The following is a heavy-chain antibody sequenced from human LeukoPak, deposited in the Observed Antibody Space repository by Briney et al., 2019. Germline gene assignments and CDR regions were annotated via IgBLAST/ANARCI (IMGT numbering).Heavy chain of an antibody. CDR2: INPNGGDT. Sequence: ASVKVSCKASGYTFTGYYMHWVRQAPGQGLQWMGWINPNGGDTNYAQKFQGRVTMTRDTSISTAYMELSRLRSDDTAVYYCARGVTARPLFDYWGQGTLVTVSS. J-gene: IGHJ4*02. V-gene: IGHV1-2*02. CDR1: GYTFTGYY. D-gene: IGHD2-2*01. CDR3: ARGVTARPLFDY.